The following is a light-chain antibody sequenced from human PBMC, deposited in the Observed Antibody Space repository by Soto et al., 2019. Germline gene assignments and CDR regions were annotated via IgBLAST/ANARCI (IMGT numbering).Light chain of an antibody. V-gene: IGLV4-69*01. CDR2: LNSDGSH. CDR3: VLYMGSGIWV. Sequence: QPVLTQSPSASASLGASVKLTCTLSSGHSSYAIAWHQQQPEKGPRYLMKLNSDGSHSKGDGIPDRFSGSSSGAERYLTISSLQSEDEADYYCVLYMGSGIWVFGGGTKLTVL. CDR1: SGHSSYA. J-gene: IGLJ3*02.